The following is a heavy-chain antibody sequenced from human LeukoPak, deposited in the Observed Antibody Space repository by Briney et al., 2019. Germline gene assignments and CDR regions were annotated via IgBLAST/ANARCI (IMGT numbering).Heavy chain of an antibody. Sequence: GGSLRLSCAASGFTFSSYGMHWVRQAPGKGLEWVAFIRYDGSNKYYADSVKGRFTISRDNSKNTLYLQMNSLRAEDTAAYYCAKEGRGYYYYFDYWGQGTLVTVSS. V-gene: IGHV3-30*02. D-gene: IGHD3-22*01. J-gene: IGHJ4*02. CDR2: IRYDGSNK. CDR1: GFTFSSYG. CDR3: AKEGRGYYYYFDY.